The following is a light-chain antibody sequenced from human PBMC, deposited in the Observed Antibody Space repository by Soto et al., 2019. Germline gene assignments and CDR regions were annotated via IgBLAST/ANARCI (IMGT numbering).Light chain of an antibody. V-gene: IGKV3-20*01. CDR2: GVS. Sequence: EIVLTQSPATLSLSPGDRATLSCRASQSVRSDYFAWYQQKPGQAPRVIIFGVSTRATAIPDRFTGSGSGTDFTLTISRLEPEDFAVYYCQQYGNSPPLSFGGGTKVDIK. CDR1: QSVRSDY. J-gene: IGKJ4*01. CDR3: QQYGNSPPLS.